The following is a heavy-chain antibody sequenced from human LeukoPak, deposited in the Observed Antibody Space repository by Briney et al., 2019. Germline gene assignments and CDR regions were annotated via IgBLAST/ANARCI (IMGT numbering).Heavy chain of an antibody. CDR3: AKTAHRHSGYDYDYYYYYGMDV. D-gene: IGHD5-12*01. CDR2: ISGSGGST. Sequence: PGGSLRLSCAASGFTVSNNYMSWVRQAPGKGLEWVSAISGSGGSTYYADSVKGRFTISRDNSKNTLYLQMNSLRAEDTAVYYCAKTAHRHSGYDYDYYYYYGMDVWGQGTTVTVSS. J-gene: IGHJ6*02. CDR1: GFTVSNNY. V-gene: IGHV3-23*01.